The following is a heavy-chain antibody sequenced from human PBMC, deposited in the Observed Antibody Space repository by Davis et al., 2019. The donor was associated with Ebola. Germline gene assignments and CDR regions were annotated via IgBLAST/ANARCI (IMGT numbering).Heavy chain of an antibody. CDR2: IYYSGST. CDR1: GGSINTYY. Sequence: SETLSLTCTVSGGSINTYYWSWIRQPPGKGLEWIGYIYYSGSTNYNPSLKSRVTISVDTSRNQFSLRLSSVTAADTAIYYCAVYTVVVTDIRAEYFQHWGQGTLATVSS. V-gene: IGHV4-59*01. D-gene: IGHD2-21*02. J-gene: IGHJ1*01. CDR3: AVYTVVVTDIRAEYFQH.